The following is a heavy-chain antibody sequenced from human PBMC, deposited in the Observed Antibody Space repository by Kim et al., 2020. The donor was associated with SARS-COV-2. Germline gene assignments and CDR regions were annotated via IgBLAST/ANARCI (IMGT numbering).Heavy chain of an antibody. J-gene: IGHJ6*02. CDR2: ISSSRSYI. CDR1: GFTFSSYS. V-gene: IGHV3-21*01. CDR3: AIDQCFMVRGVISGYGMDV. Sequence: GGSLRLSCAASGFTFSSYSMHWVRQAPGKGLEWVSSISSSRSYIYYADSVKGRFTISTDNAKNSLYLHMNSLRAEDTAVYYCAIDQCFMVRGVISGYGMDVWGQGTTVTVSS. D-gene: IGHD3-10*01.